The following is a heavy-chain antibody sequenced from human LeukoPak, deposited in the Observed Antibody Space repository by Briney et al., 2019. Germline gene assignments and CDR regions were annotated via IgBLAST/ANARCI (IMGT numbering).Heavy chain of an antibody. CDR2: IYHSGSA. Sequence: PSQTLSLTCTVSGGSISSGGYYWSWIRQSPGKGLEWIGYIYHSGSAYYNPSLKSRVTISVDRPKNQFSLKLSSVTAADTAMYYCARNVGVVGGYYYLDVWGKGTTVTVSS. CDR3: ARNVGVVGGYYYLDV. J-gene: IGHJ6*03. V-gene: IGHV4-30-2*06. CDR1: GGSISSGGYY. D-gene: IGHD2-15*01.